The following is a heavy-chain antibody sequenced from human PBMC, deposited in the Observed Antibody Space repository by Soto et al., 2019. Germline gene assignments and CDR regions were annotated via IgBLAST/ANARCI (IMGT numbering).Heavy chain of an antibody. D-gene: IGHD2-2*03. CDR2: INAGNGNT. V-gene: IGHV1-3*01. Sequence: ASVKVSCKASGYTFTSYAMHWVRQAPGQRLEWMGWINAGNGNTKYSQKLQGRVTITTDTSASTAYMELRSLRSDDTAVYYCARDLPDGWIRYWGQGTLVTVSS. J-gene: IGHJ4*02. CDR3: ARDLPDGWIRY. CDR1: GYTFTSYA.